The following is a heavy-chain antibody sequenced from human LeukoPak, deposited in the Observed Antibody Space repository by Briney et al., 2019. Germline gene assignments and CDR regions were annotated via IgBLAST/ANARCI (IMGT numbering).Heavy chain of an antibody. CDR1: GFAFSNYW. CDR2: INSDGSIT. V-gene: IGHV3-74*01. J-gene: IGHJ4*02. D-gene: IGHD2-15*01. CDR3: ARAAGVSAIPSD. Sequence: QPGGSLRLSYAASGFAFSNYWMHWVRQAPGKGLMWVSRINSDGSITSYADSVKGRFTISRDNAKNTLYLQMNSLRAEDTGVYYCARAAGVSAIPSDWGQGTLVIISS.